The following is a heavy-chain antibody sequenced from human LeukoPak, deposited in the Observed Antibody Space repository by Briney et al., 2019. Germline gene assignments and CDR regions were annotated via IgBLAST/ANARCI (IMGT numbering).Heavy chain of an antibody. CDR3: AIFGGVIDPNWFDP. V-gene: IGHV1-2*02. D-gene: IGHD3-16*02. Sequence: ASVKVSCKASGYTFTSYDINWVRQATGQGLEWMGWINPYSGGTVYAQKFQGRVTMTRDTSISTAYMELSRLRSDDTAVYYCAIFGGVIDPNWFDPWGQGTLVTVSS. J-gene: IGHJ5*02. CDR1: GYTFTSYD. CDR2: INPYSGGT.